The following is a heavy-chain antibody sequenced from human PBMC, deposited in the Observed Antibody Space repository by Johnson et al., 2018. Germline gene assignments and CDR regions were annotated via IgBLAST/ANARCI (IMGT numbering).Heavy chain of an antibody. CDR1: GFTFSSYA. CDR3: AAVAVAYYYYYMDV. CDR2: ISYDGSNK. Sequence: QVQLQESGGGMVQPGRSXRLSCAASGFTFSSYAMHWVRQAPGKGLEWVAVISYDGSNKYYADSVKGRFTISRDNSKNPLYLQMNSLRAEDTAVYYCAAVAVAYYYYYMDVWGKGTTVTVSS. D-gene: IGHD6-19*01. V-gene: IGHV3-30-3*01. J-gene: IGHJ6*03.